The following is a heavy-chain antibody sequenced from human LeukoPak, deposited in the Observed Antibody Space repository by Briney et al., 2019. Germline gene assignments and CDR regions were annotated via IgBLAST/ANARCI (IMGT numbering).Heavy chain of an antibody. CDR1: GGSISSGSYY. CDR3: ARVRVAAAGIASSNWFDP. Sequence: SETLSLTCTVSGGSISSGSYYWSWIRQPAGKGLEWIGRISTSGTTNYDPSLKSRVTISVDTSKNHFSLKLSSVTAADTAVYYCARVRVAAAGIASSNWFDPWGQGTLVTVSS. J-gene: IGHJ5*02. CDR2: ISTSGTT. D-gene: IGHD6-13*01. V-gene: IGHV4-61*02.